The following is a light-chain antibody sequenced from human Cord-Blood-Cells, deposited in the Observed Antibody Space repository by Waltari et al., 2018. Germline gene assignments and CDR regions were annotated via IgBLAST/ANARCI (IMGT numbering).Light chain of an antibody. CDR1: SRAVGGYNY. V-gene: IGLV2-8*01. J-gene: IGLJ2*01. Sequence: QSALTQPPSASGSPGQSVTLSCTGTSRAVGGYNYVSWYHQHPGKAPKLMIYEVSKRPSGVPYRFSGSKSGNTASLTVSVLQAEDEADYYCSSYAGSNNVVFGGGTKLTVL. CDR2: EVS. CDR3: SSYAGSNNVV.